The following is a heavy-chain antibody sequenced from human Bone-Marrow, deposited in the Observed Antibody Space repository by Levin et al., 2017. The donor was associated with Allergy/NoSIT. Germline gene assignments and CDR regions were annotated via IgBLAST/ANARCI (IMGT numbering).Heavy chain of an antibody. J-gene: IGHJ6*02. V-gene: IGHV4-4*07. CDR1: GDSISDYY. Sequence: SETLSLTCTVSGDSISDYYWSWIRQPAGKGLEWIGRISTSGSTNYNPSLQSRLTMSLDTSRNLFSLKLISVTAADTAVYYCARALGRWGHVDCSLGVWGQGTTVTVSS. D-gene: IGHD5-24*01. CDR2: ISTSGST. CDR3: ARALGRWGHVDCSLGV.